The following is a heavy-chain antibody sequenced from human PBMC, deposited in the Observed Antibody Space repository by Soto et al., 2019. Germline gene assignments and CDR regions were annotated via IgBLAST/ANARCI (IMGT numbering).Heavy chain of an antibody. V-gene: IGHV3-30*18. CDR2: ISYDGSNK. D-gene: IGHD6-13*01. Sequence: QVQLVESGGGVVQPGRSLRLSCAASGFTFSSYGMHWVRQAPGKGLEWVAVISYDGSNKYYADSVKGRFTISRDNSKNTLYLQMNSLRAEDTAVYYCAKALSAGYSSSWYPYYFDYWGQGTLVTVSS. CDR3: AKALSAGYSSSWYPYYFDY. CDR1: GFTFSSYG. J-gene: IGHJ4*02.